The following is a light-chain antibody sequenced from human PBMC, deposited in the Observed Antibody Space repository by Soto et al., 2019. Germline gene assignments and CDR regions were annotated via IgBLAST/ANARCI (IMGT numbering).Light chain of an antibody. CDR3: QVWDSSSDHWV. J-gene: IGLJ3*02. CDR1: RIGSKS. Sequence: SYELTQPPSVSVAPGQTARITCGGNRIGSKSVHWFQQKPGQAPVLVVHDDSDRPSGIPERFSGSNSGGTATLTISRVEAGDEADYYCQVWDSSSDHWVFGGGTKVTVL. CDR2: DDS. V-gene: IGLV3-21*02.